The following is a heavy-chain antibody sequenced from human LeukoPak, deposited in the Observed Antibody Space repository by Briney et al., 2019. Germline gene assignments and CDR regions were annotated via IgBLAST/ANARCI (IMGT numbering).Heavy chain of an antibody. D-gene: IGHD4-17*01. CDR1: GGTFSSYA. J-gene: IGHJ5*02. CDR3: ARIATVTTEGYSWFDP. V-gene: IGHV1-69*04. Sequence: GASVKVSCKASGGTFSSYAISWVRQAPGQGLEWMGRIIPILGIANYAQKFQGRVTITADKSTSTAYMELSSLRSEDTAVYYCARIATVTTEGYSWFDPWGQGTLVTVSS. CDR2: IIPILGIA.